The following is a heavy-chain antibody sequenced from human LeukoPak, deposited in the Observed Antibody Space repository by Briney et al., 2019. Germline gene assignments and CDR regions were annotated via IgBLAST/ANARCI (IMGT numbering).Heavy chain of an antibody. Sequence: PSETLSLTCTVCGGSISSYYWSLIRQPAGKGLEWIGRIYTSGSTNYNPSLKSRVTMSVDTSKNQFSLKLSSVTAADTAVYYCARQQVSYDFWSGYYPLRSAEGYFDYWGQGTLVTVSS. D-gene: IGHD3-3*01. CDR3: ARQQVSYDFWSGYYPLRSAEGYFDY. V-gene: IGHV4-4*07. J-gene: IGHJ4*02. CDR2: IYTSGST. CDR1: GGSISSYY.